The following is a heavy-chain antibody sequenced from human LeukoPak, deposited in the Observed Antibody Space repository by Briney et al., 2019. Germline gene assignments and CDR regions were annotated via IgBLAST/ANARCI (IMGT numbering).Heavy chain of an antibody. CDR1: GGSIRSGSHY. CDR2: IYYSGSA. Sequence: SETLSLTCTVSGGSIRSGSHYWAWIRQPPGKGLEWIGSIYYSGSAYYNPSLENRVTISIDTSKNHFSLKLSSLSAADTSVYYCAKRDDSGGNLVDLWGQGTLVTVS. J-gene: IGHJ4*02. D-gene: IGHD3-22*01. V-gene: IGHV4-39*02. CDR3: AKRDDSGGNLVDL.